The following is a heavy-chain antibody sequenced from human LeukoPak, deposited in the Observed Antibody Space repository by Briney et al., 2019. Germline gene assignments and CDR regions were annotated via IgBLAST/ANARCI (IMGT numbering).Heavy chain of an antibody. D-gene: IGHD3-10*01. CDR1: GFTFSSYA. V-gene: IGHV3-23*01. CDR3: ARSPLGFGVYPITYYFDY. Sequence: GGSLRLSCAASGFTFSSYAMSWVRQAPGKGLEWVSAISGSGGSTYYADSVKGRFTISRDNSKNTLYLQMNSLRAEDTAVYYCARSPLGFGVYPITYYFDYWGQGTLVTVSS. CDR2: ISGSGGST. J-gene: IGHJ4*02.